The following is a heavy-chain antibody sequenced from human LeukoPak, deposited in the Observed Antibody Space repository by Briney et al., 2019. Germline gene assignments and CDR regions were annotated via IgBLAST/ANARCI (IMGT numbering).Heavy chain of an antibody. D-gene: IGHD6-19*01. CDR2: IKQDGSEK. CDR3: ARGGVGGWFRYYFDY. V-gene: IGHV3-7*01. CDR1: GFTFSSYW. J-gene: IGHJ4*02. Sequence: GGSLRLSCAASGFTFSSYWMSRVRQAPGKGLEGVANIKQDGSEKYYVDSVKGRFTISRDNAKNSLYLQMNSLRAEDTAVYFCARGGVGGWFRYYFDYWGQGTLVTVSS.